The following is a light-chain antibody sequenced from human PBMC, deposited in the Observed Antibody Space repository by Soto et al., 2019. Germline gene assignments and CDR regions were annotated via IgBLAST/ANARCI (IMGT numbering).Light chain of an antibody. CDR1: SSDVGGYNY. Sequence: QSTLTQPASVSGSPGQSITISCTGTSSDVGGYNYVSWYQQHPDKAPKLMIYDVSNRPSGVSNRFSGSKSGNTASLTISGLQAEDEADYYCSSYTSRRTLFNVIGTGTKVPVL. V-gene: IGLV2-14*01. CDR2: DVS. CDR3: SSYTSRRTLFNV. J-gene: IGLJ1*01.